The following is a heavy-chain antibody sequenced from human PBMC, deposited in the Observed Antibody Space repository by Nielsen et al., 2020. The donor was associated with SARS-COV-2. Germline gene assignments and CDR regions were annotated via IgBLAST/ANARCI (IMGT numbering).Heavy chain of an antibody. Sequence: GESLKISCAASGFTFSSYGMHWVRQAPGKGLEWVAVIWYDGSNKYYADSVKGRFTISRDNSKNTLYLQMNSLRAEDTAVYYCAKIGVVAATGVLVDWGQGTLVTVSS. CDR2: IWYDGSNK. J-gene: IGHJ4*02. CDR1: GFTFSSYG. D-gene: IGHD2-15*01. V-gene: IGHV3-33*06. CDR3: AKIGVVAATGVLVD.